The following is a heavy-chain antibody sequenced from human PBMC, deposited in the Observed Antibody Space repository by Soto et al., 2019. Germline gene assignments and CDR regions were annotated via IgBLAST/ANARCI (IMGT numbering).Heavy chain of an antibody. Sequence: GASLRLSCAASGFTFSSYAMSWVRQAPGKGLEWVSAISGSGGSTYYADSVKGRFTISRDNSKNTLYLQMNSLRAEDTAVYYCAKDLVLLWFGDLDYWGQGTLVTVSS. J-gene: IGHJ4*02. CDR1: GFTFSSYA. D-gene: IGHD3-10*01. CDR2: ISGSGGST. V-gene: IGHV3-23*01. CDR3: AKDLVLLWFGDLDY.